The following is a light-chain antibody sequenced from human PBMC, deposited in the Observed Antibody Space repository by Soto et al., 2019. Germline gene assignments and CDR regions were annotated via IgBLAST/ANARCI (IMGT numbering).Light chain of an antibody. V-gene: IGLV2-23*02. J-gene: IGLJ1*01. CDR3: CSFAGSNPFPYV. CDR2: EVN. CDR1: ISDVGSHNL. Sequence: QSALTQPRSVSGSPGQSVTISCTGTISDVGSHNLVSWYQQHPDKAPKLIIYEVNERPSGVSSRFSGSKSGNTASLTVSGLQPDDEADYHCCSFAGSNPFPYVFGTGTKVTVL.